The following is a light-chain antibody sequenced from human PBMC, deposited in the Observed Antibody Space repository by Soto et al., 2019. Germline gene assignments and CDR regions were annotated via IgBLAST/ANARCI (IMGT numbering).Light chain of an antibody. Sequence: QSALTQPASLSGSPGQSITISCTGTSSDIGAYDYVSWFQQHPGKAPKLMISEVNNRPSGVSNRFSGSKSGNTAYLTISGLQVEDEAEYFCFSCNTTRTQVFGPRSKVTVL. CDR2: EVN. J-gene: IGLJ1*01. CDR1: SSDIGAYDY. CDR3: FSCNTTRTQV. V-gene: IGLV2-14*01.